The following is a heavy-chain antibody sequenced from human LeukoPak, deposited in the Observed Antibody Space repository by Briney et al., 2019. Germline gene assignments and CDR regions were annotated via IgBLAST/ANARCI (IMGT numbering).Heavy chain of an antibody. D-gene: IGHD2-15*01. Sequence: PGGSLRLSCAASGFTFSSYSMNWVRQAPGKGLEWVSSISSSSSYIYYADSAKGRFTISRDNAKNSLYLQMNSLRAEDTAVYYCARDTGVVDFDYWGQGTLVTVSS. CDR1: GFTFSSYS. CDR3: ARDTGVVDFDY. J-gene: IGHJ4*02. V-gene: IGHV3-21*01. CDR2: ISSSSSYI.